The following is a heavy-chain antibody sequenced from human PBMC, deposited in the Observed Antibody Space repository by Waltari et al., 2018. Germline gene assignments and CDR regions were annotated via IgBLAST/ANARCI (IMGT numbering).Heavy chain of an antibody. CDR2: IYHSGST. D-gene: IGHD3-22*01. V-gene: IGHV4-38-2*01. CDR1: GYSISSGYY. CDR3: GGVGGITMIVVVPNDAFDI. J-gene: IGHJ3*02. Sequence: QVQLQESGPGLVKPSETLSLTCAVSGYSISSGYYWGWIRQPPGKGLEWIGSIYHSGSTYYNPALKGRGTISGDTSKNQFSLKRSAVTAADTAVYYGGGVGGITMIVVVPNDAFDIWGQGTMVTVSS.